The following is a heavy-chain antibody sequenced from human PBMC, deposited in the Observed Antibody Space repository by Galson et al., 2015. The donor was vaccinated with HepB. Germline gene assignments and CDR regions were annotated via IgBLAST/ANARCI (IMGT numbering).Heavy chain of an antibody. J-gene: IGHJ4*02. V-gene: IGHV3-15*07. Sequence: SLRLSCAASGFTFSNAWMNWVRQAPGKGLEWVGRIKSKTDGGTKDYAAPVKGRFTISRDDSKNTLYLQMNSLKTEDTAVYYCTTDEGWGGDSGSYLLVGYWGQGTLVTVSS. CDR2: IKSKTDGGTK. CDR1: GFTFSNAW. CDR3: TTDEGWGGDSGSYLLVGY. D-gene: IGHD1-26*01.